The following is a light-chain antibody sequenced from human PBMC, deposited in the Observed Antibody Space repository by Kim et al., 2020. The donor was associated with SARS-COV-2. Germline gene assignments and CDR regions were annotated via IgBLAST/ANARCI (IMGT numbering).Light chain of an antibody. CDR2: RDI. Sequence: VSVGLGQTATITRGGDDIATKKFDWDQHKPGQAPVLVIYRDITRPSGIPERFSGANSGNAATLTISRAQAGDEADYFCQVWDRTTVFGGGTKLTVL. J-gene: IGLJ2*01. CDR1: DIATKK. CDR3: QVWDRTTV. V-gene: IGLV3-9*01.